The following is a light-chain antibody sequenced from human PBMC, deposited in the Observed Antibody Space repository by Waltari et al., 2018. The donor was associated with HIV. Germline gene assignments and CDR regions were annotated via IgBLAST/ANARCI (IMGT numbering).Light chain of an antibody. Sequence: SSELTQDPVVSVALGQTIKITCQGDSLRSFFANWYQHRPGQAPVLVVYGGNRRPSGIPDRFSSSNSGNTSSLIISNSEAVDEADYVCHSRDSNRDRHVFGGGTRVIVL. J-gene: IGLJ1*01. CDR2: GGN. CDR3: HSRDSNRDRHV. CDR1: SLRSFF. V-gene: IGLV3-19*01.